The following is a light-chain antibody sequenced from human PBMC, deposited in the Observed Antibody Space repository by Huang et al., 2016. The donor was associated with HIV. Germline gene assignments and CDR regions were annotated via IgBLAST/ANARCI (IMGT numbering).Light chain of an antibody. J-gene: IGKJ3*01. CDR2: VSS. CDR1: QGISSY. V-gene: IGKV1-9*01. Sequence: IQLTQSPSSLSASVGDRVTITCRASQGISSYLAWYQQKPGKAPTLLSYVSSTLQSGVPSRFSGSGSGTDFTLTISSLQPEDFATYYCQQLNSYPEGFTFGPGTKVDIK. CDR3: QQLNSYPEGFT.